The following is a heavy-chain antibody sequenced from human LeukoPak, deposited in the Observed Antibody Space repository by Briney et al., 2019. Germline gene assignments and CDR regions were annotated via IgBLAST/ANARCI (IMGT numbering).Heavy chain of an antibody. CDR1: GFSLSTSGVG. CDR2: IYWNDDK. V-gene: IGHV2-5*01. CDR3: AHGPFKKSFHGYFDY. D-gene: IGHD1-26*01. Sequence: ESGPTLVKPTQTLTLTCTFSGFSLSTSGVGVGWIRQPPGKALEWLALIYWNDDKRYSPSLKSRLTITKDTSKNQVVLTMTNMDPVDTATYYCAHGPFKKSFHGYFDYWGQGTLVTVSS. J-gene: IGHJ4*02.